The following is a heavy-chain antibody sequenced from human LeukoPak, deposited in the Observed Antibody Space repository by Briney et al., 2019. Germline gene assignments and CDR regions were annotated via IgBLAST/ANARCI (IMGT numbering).Heavy chain of an antibody. CDR1: GGTFSSYA. D-gene: IGHD2-2*01. J-gene: IGHJ5*02. Sequence: SVKVSCKASGGTFSSYAISWVRQAPGQGLEWMGGIIPIFGTANYAQKFQGRVTITADESTSTAYMELSSLRSEDTAVYYCARADIVVVPAARTRVNWFDPWGQGTLVTVSS. CDR2: IIPIFGTA. V-gene: IGHV1-69*13. CDR3: ARADIVVVPAARTRVNWFDP.